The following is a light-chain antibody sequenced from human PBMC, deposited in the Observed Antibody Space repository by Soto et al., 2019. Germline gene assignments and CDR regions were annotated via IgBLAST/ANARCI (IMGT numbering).Light chain of an antibody. CDR3: QQYDNLPRT. Sequence: DIQMTQSPSSLSASVGDRVTITCRASQDISNYLNWYQQKPGKAPRLLIYDASKLETGVPSRFSGSGSGTDFTFTISSLQPEDIATYYCQQYDNLPRTVGQGTRLEIK. CDR1: QDISNY. J-gene: IGKJ5*01. CDR2: DAS. V-gene: IGKV1-33*01.